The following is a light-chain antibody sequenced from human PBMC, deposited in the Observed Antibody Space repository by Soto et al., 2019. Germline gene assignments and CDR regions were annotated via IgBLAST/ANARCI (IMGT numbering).Light chain of an antibody. J-gene: IGLJ3*02. V-gene: IGLV1-44*01. CDR2: RTD. Sequence: QSVLTQPPSASGTPGQSVTISCYGSGSNIGTNTVNWYQQLPGTAPKLLIYRTDQRPAGIPDRFSGSKSCTSVSLDISGLQSDDEADYYCTAWDGSLDGRVFGGETKLTVL. CDR1: GSNIGTNT. CDR3: TAWDGSLDGRV.